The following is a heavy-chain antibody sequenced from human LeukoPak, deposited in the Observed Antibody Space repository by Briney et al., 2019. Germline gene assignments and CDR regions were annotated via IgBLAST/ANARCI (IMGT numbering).Heavy chain of an antibody. D-gene: IGHD3-9*01. V-gene: IGHV3-74*01. CDR3: AREGYYDILTGYYRVPSYWYFDL. Sequence: GGSLRLSCAASGFTFSSYWMHWVRQAPGKGLVWVSRINSDGSSTIYADSVKGRFTISRDNAKNTLYLQMNSLRAEDTAVYYCAREGYYDILTGYYRVPSYWYFDLWGRGTLVTVSS. CDR2: INSDGSST. CDR1: GFTFSSYW. J-gene: IGHJ2*01.